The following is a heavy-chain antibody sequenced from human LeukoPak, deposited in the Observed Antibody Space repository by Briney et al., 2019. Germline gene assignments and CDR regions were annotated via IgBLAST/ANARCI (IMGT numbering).Heavy chain of an antibody. Sequence: PSETLSLTCTVSGGSIGSSSYYWGWIRQPPGKGLEWIGSIYYSGSTYYNPSLKSRVTISVDTSKNQFSLKLSSVTAADTAVYYCARGAAAGPSRFDPWGQGTLVTVSS. CDR2: IYYSGST. CDR1: GGSIGSSSYY. D-gene: IGHD6-13*01. J-gene: IGHJ5*02. V-gene: IGHV4-39*01. CDR3: ARGAAAGPSRFDP.